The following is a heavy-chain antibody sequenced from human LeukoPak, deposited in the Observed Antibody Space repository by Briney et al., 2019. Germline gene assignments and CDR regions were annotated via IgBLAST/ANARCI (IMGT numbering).Heavy chain of an antibody. J-gene: IGHJ4*02. V-gene: IGHV1-18*01. Sequence: ASVTVSCKASGYTFTSYGISWVRQAPGQGLEWMGWISAYNGNTNYAQKLQGRVTMTTDTSTSTAYMELRSLRSDDTAVYYCARDLRITMIVVVGYWGQGTLVTVSS. CDR3: ARDLRITMIVVVGY. CDR2: ISAYNGNT. D-gene: IGHD3-22*01. CDR1: GYTFTSYG.